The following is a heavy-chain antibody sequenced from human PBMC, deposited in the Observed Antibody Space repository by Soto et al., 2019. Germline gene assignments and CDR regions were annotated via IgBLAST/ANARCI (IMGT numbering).Heavy chain of an antibody. Sequence: PGGSLILSCAASGFTFSSYSMNWVRQAPGKGLEWVSSISSSSSYIYYADSVKGRFTISRDNAKNSLYLQMNSLRAEDTAVYYCARARRDGYSRVPYYYHGMDVWGQGTTVTVSS. CDR3: ARARRDGYSRVPYYYHGMDV. V-gene: IGHV3-21*01. CDR2: ISSSSSYI. D-gene: IGHD2-15*01. CDR1: GFTFSSYS. J-gene: IGHJ6*02.